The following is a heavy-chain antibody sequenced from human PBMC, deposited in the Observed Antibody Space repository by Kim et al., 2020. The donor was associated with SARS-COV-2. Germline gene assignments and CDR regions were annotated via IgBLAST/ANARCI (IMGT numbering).Heavy chain of an antibody. Sequence: PGGSLRLSCAASGFTFSPFSMNWVRQAPGKGLEWVAYISGSSETLYYVDSVRGRFTISRDNAKNSLYLQLNSLRDEDTAVYYCARGENYRDPYYYYYGMDIWGQGTSVTVSS. CDR3: ARGENYRDPYYYYYGMDI. V-gene: IGHV3-48*02. D-gene: IGHD1-7*01. CDR2: ISGSSETL. CDR1: GFTFSPFS. J-gene: IGHJ6*02.